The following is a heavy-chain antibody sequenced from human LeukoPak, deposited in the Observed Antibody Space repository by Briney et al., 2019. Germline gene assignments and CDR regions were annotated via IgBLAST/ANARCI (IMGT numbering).Heavy chain of an antibody. Sequence: ASVKVSCKASGYTFTGYYMHWVRQAPGQGLEWMGWINPNSGGTNYAQKFQGRVTMTRDTSISTAYMELSRLRSDDTAVYYCARADYSSSWCNPFDYWGQGTLVTVSS. CDR2: INPNSGGT. V-gene: IGHV1-2*02. CDR1: GYTFTGYY. D-gene: IGHD6-13*01. CDR3: ARADYSSSWCNPFDY. J-gene: IGHJ4*02.